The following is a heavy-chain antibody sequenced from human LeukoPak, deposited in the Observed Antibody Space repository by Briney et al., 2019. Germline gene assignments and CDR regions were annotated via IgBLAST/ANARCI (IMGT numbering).Heavy chain of an antibody. J-gene: IGHJ4*02. CDR1: GYTFTSYD. D-gene: IGHD3-22*01. Sequence: GASVKVSCKASGYTFTSYDINWVRQATGQGLEWMGWMNPNSGNTGYAQKFQGRVTMTRNTSISTAYMELSSLRSEDTAVYYCARGYYDSPATHFDYWGRGTLVTVSS. V-gene: IGHV1-8*01. CDR2: MNPNSGNT. CDR3: ARGYYDSPATHFDY.